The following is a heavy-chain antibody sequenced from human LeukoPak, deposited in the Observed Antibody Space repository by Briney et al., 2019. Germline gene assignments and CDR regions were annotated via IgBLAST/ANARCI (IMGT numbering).Heavy chain of an antibody. CDR1: GFTVSSSY. CDR2: IYSGGST. Sequence: PGGSLRLSCAASGFTVSSSYMSWVRQAPGKGLEWVSLIYSGGSTHYADSVKGRFTISRDTSKNTLYLQMNSLRAEDTALYYCARDIRDSSCYYYYFDNWGQGTLVTVSS. D-gene: IGHD3-22*01. CDR3: ARDIRDSSCYYYYFDN. V-gene: IGHV3-66*02. J-gene: IGHJ4*02.